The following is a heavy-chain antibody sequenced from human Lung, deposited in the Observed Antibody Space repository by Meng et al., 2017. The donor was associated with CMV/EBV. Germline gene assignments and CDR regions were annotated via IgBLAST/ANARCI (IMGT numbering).Heavy chain of an antibody. V-gene: IGHV1-2*02. CDR1: GYSFTGYY. CDR2: INPYSGAT. D-gene: IGHD2-21*01. Sequence: ASVKVSCKSSGYSFTGYYLHWVRQAPGKGLEWMGWINPYSGATKQAEKFQGRVTMTRNTSISTAYMEQNTLRSDDTAVYYCASSTSAVVVGILRKYNWFDPWGQGTLVTVSS. CDR3: ASSTSAVVVGILRKYNWFDP. J-gene: IGHJ5*02.